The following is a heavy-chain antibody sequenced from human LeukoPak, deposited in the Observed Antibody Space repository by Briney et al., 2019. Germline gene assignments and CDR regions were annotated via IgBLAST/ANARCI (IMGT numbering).Heavy chain of an antibody. V-gene: IGHV4-4*09. J-gene: IGHJ4*02. CDR2: IYTSGST. Sequence: PSETLSLTCTVSGGSISSYYWSWIRQPPGQGLEWIGHIYTSGSTNYNPSLKSRVTISVDTSKNRFSLKVSSVTAADTAVYYCARTYSSSSHFDYWGQGTLVTVSS. CDR3: ARTYSSSSHFDY. CDR1: GGSISSYY. D-gene: IGHD6-6*01.